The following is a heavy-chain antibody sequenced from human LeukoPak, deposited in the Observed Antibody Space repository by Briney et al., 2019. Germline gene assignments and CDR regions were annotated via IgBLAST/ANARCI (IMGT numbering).Heavy chain of an antibody. CDR1: GGSFSGYY. CDR3: ARGFRLDS. J-gene: IGHJ4*02. Sequence: SETLSLTCAVYGGSFSGYYWSWIRQPPGKGLEWIGEINHSGSTNYNPSLKSRVTISVDTSKNQFPLKLSSVTAADTAVYYCARGFRLDSWGQGTLVTVSS. V-gene: IGHV4-34*01. CDR2: INHSGST. D-gene: IGHD2-21*01.